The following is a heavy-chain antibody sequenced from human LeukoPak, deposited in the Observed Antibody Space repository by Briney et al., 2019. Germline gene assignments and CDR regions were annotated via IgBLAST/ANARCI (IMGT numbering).Heavy chain of an antibody. J-gene: IGHJ4*02. V-gene: IGHV1-46*01. CDR3: AREPYDFWSGYQTRYFDY. Sequence: GASVKVSCKASGYTFTSYYMHWVRQAPGQGLEWMGIINPSGGSTSYAQKFQGRVTMTRDTSTSTVYMELSSLRSDDTAVYYCAREPYDFWSGYQTRYFDYWGQGTLVTVSS. CDR1: GYTFTSYY. CDR2: INPSGGST. D-gene: IGHD3-3*01.